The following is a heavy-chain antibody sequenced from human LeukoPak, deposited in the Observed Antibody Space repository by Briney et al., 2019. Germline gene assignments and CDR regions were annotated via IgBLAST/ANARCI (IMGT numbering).Heavy chain of an antibody. V-gene: IGHV4-59*01. CDR3: ARDRSQITFGGVFDY. J-gene: IGHJ4*02. D-gene: IGHD3-16*01. CDR1: GVSISSYY. Sequence: SETLSLTCTVSGVSISSYYWRWIRQPPGKGLEWIGYIYYSGSTNYNPSLKSRVTISVDTSKNQFSLKLSSVTAADTAVYYCARDRSQITFGGVFDYWGQGTLVTVSS. CDR2: IYYSGST.